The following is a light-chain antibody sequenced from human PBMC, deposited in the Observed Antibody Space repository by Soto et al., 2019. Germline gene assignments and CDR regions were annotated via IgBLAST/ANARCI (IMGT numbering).Light chain of an antibody. CDR1: QSVSSY. CDR3: QQRSNSPST. CDR2: DAS. V-gene: IGKV3-11*01. Sequence: EIVLTQSPATLSLSPGERAALSCRASQSVSSYLAWYQQKPGQVPRLLIYDASKRATGIPARFSGSGSGTDFTLTISSQEPEDFAVYFCQQRSNSPSTFGGGTKVEI. J-gene: IGKJ4*01.